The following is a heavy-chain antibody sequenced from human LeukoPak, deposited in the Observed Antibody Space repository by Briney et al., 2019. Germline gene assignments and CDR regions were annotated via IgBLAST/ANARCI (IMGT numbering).Heavy chain of an antibody. V-gene: IGHV3-23*01. D-gene: IGHD3-10*01. CDR3: AKGLGSYFDY. J-gene: IGHJ4*02. CDR1: GFTFSSYS. Sequence: GGSLRLSCAASGFTFSSYSMNWVRQAPGKGLEWVSAISGSGGSTYYADSVKGRFTISRDNSKNTLYLQMNSLRAEDTAVYYCAKGLGSYFDYWGQGTLVTVSS. CDR2: ISGSGGST.